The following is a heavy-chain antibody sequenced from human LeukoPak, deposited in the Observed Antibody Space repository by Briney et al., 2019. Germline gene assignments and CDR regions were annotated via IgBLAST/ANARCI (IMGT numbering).Heavy chain of an antibody. D-gene: IGHD3-22*01. CDR2: ITGNAGLI. V-gene: IGHV3-23*01. CDR1: GFTFNTYA. Sequence: GGSLRLSCAASGFTFNTYAMNWVRQAPGKGLEWVSVITGNAGLIAYADSVRGRFTISRDNSKNMLYLQMNSLTAKDTAVCYCAKDRTPDGYYSIDYWGQGTPVTVSS. CDR3: AKDRTPDGYYSIDY. J-gene: IGHJ4*02.